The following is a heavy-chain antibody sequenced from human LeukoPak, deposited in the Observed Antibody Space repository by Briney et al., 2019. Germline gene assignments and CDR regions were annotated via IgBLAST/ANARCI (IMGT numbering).Heavy chain of an antibody. V-gene: IGHV4-59*08. J-gene: IGHJ3*02. CDR1: GGSISTYY. CDR2: IYYSGST. Sequence: PSETLSLTCSVSGGSISTYYWSWIRQPPGKGLEWIGYIYYSGSTNYNPSLKSRVTISVDTSKNQFSLNLSSVTAADTAVYYCARGLYSGYSRNVFDIWGQGTMVTVSS. CDR3: ARGLYSGYSRNVFDI. D-gene: IGHD5-12*01.